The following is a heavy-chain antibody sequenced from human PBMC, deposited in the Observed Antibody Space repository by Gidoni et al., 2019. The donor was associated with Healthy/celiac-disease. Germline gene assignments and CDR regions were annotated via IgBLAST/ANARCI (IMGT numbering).Heavy chain of an antibody. V-gene: IGHV3-30*03. CDR2: ISYDGSNK. CDR1: GFPFRSYG. J-gene: IGHJ4*02. CDR3: ASDYFRDYLPSGNNIVATIGGDY. Sequence: QVQLVESGGGVVQPGRSLRLSCAASGFPFRSYGMHLVRQAPGKGLGWVAVISYDGSNKYYADSVKGRFTISRDNSKNTLYLQMNSLRAEDTAVYYCASDYFRDYLPSGNNIVATIGGDYWGQGTLVTVSS. D-gene: IGHD5-12*01.